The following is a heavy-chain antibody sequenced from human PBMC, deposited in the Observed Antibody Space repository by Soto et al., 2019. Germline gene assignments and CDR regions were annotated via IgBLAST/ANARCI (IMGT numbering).Heavy chain of an antibody. V-gene: IGHV3-30-3*01. Sequence: LRLSFAASGFTFSSYAMHWVRQAPGKGLEWVAVISYDGSNKYYADSVKGRFTISRDNSKNTLYLQMNSLRAEDTAVYYCARRGYSYGENYGMDVWGQGTTVTVSS. CDR3: ARRGYSYGENYGMDV. CDR1: GFTFSSYA. J-gene: IGHJ6*02. D-gene: IGHD5-18*01. CDR2: ISYDGSNK.